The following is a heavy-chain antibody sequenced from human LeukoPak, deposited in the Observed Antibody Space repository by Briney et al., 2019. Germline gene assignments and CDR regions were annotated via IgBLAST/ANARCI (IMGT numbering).Heavy chain of an antibody. CDR1: GFTVSSYD. D-gene: IGHD6-13*01. CDR2: IWYDGSNK. Sequence: GRSLRLSCAASGFTVSSYDMHWVRQAPGKGLEWVAVIWYDGSNKYYADSVKGRFTISRDNSKNTLYLQMNSLRAEDTAVYYCARDMRRAAAGGYYYGMDVWGQGTTVTVSS. V-gene: IGHV3-33*01. J-gene: IGHJ6*02. CDR3: ARDMRRAAAGGYYYGMDV.